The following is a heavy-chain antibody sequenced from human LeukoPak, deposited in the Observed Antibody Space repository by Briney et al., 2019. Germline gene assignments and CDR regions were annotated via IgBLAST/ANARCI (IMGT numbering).Heavy chain of an antibody. CDR3: ARGRGSGWSRY. D-gene: IGHD6-19*01. V-gene: IGHV4-34*01. Sequence: SETLSLTCGVYGGSFSGYYWSWIRQPPGKGLEWIGEINHTGSTNYNPSLKGRVTISVDTSRNQFSLKLSSVTAADTAVYYCARGRGSGWSRYWGQGTLVAVSS. CDR1: GGSFSGYY. J-gene: IGHJ4*02. CDR2: INHTGST.